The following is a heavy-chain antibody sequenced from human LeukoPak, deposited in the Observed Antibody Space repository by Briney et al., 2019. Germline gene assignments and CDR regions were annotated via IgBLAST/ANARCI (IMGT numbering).Heavy chain of an antibody. CDR1: GGSISSYY. V-gene: IGHV4-59*01. CDR3: ARAGPYYYDSSGILEGQWYFDL. CDR2: IYYSGST. J-gene: IGHJ2*01. Sequence: SETLSLTCTVSGGSISSYYWRWIRQPPGKGLEWIGYIYYSGSTNYNPSLKRRVTISVDTSKNQFSLKLSSVTAADTAVYYCARAGPYYYDSSGILEGQWYFDLWGRGTLVTVSS. D-gene: IGHD3-22*01.